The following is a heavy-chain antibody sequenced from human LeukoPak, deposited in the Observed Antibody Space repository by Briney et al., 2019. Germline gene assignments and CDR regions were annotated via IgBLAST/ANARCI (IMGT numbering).Heavy chain of an antibody. Sequence: GGSLRLSCAASGFTFSAYYMSWIRQASGKGLEWVSYISSSGSTIYYADSVKGRFTISRDNAKNSLYLQMNSLRAEDTAVYYCARDFRLYNWFDPWGQGTLVTVSS. CDR3: ARDFRLYNWFDP. CDR2: ISSSGSTI. V-gene: IGHV3-11*01. CDR1: GFTFSAYY. J-gene: IGHJ5*02.